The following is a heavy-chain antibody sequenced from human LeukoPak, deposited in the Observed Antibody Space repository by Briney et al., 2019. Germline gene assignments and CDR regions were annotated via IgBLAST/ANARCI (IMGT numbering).Heavy chain of an antibody. D-gene: IGHD1-1*01. V-gene: IGHV3-30-3*01. J-gene: IGHJ4*02. CDR2: ISYDGSNK. CDR1: GFTFSTYA. Sequence: GGSLRLSCAASGFTFSTYAMHGVRQAPGKGLEWVAAISYDGSNKYYADSLKGRFTISRDNSKNMLYLQMNSLRAEDTAVYYCARDRTARHLDYWGQGTLVIVSS. CDR3: ARDRTARHLDY.